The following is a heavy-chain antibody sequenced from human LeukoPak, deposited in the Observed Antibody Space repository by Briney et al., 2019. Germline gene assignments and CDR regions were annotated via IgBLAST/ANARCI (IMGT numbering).Heavy chain of an antibody. CDR1: GGSIGSYY. CDR3: ARGGYYGSGNDFRFDP. Sequence: SETLSLTCTVSGGSIGSYYWSWIRQPPGKGLEWIGYIYYSGSTNYKPSLKSRVTISVDTSKNQFSLKLGSVTAADTAVYYCARGGYYGSGNDFRFDPWGQGTLVTVSS. J-gene: IGHJ5*02. CDR2: IYYSGST. D-gene: IGHD3-10*01. V-gene: IGHV4-59*01.